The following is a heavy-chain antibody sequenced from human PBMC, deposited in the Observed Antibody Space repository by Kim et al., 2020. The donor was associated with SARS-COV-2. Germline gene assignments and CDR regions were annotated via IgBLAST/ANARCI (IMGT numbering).Heavy chain of an antibody. CDR2: IIPIFGTA. V-gene: IGHV1-69*13. Sequence: SVKVSCKASGGTFSSYAISWVRQAPGQGLEWMGGIIPIFGTANYAQKFQGRVTITADESTSTAYMELSSLRSEDTAVYYCARDRWDSGYASWFDPWGQGTLVTVSS. CDR3: ARDRWDSGYASWFDP. D-gene: IGHD5-12*01. J-gene: IGHJ5*02. CDR1: GGTFSSYA.